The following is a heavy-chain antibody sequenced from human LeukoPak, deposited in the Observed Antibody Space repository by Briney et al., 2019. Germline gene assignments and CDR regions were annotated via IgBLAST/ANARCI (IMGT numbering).Heavy chain of an antibody. CDR1: GFTFSTYK. D-gene: IGHD1-14*01. V-gene: IGHV3-21*01. CDR2: ISGSGTYM. Sequence: PGGSLRLSCAASGFTFSTYKMNWVRQAPGKGLEWVSSISGSGTYMYYADSLKGRFTISRDNAKNSLYLQMNSLRAEDTAVYYCARTQPGGYWGQGTLVTVSS. J-gene: IGHJ4*02. CDR3: ARTQPGGY.